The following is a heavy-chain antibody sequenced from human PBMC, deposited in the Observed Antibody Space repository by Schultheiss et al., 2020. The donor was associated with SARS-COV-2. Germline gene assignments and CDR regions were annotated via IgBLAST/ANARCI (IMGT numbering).Heavy chain of an antibody. J-gene: IGHJ6*03. Sequence: SETLSLTCAVYGGSFSGYYWSWIRQPPGKGLEWIGEINHSGSTNYNPSLKSRVTISVDTSKNQFSLKLSSVTAADTAVYYCARGPDYDFWSGAYYYYMDVWGKGTTVTVSS. D-gene: IGHD3-3*01. CDR2: INHSGST. V-gene: IGHV4-34*01. CDR1: GGSFSGYY. CDR3: ARGPDYDFWSGAYYYYMDV.